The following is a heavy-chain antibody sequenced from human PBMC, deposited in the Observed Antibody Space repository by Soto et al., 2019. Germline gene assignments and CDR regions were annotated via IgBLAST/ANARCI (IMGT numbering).Heavy chain of an antibody. D-gene: IGHD5-12*01. V-gene: IGHV4-59*01. J-gene: IGHJ4*02. CDR3: AGTPTRDGYNFY. CDR2: IYYSGST. Sequence: QVQLQESGPGLVKPSETLSLTCTVSGGSISSYYWSWIRQPPGKGLEWIGYIYYSGSTNYNPSLKSRVTISVDTSKNQFSLKLSSVTAADTAVYYCAGTPTRDGYNFYWGQGTLVTVSS. CDR1: GGSISSYY.